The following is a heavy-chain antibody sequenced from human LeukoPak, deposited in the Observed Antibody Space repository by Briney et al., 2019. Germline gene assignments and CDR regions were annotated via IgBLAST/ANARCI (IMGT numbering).Heavy chain of an antibody. CDR2: MNPNSGNT. CDR3: ARGHVLLWFGELLRASNWFDP. Sequence: ASVKVSCKASGYTFPSYDINWVRQATGQGLEWMGWMNPNSGNTGYAQKFQGRVTMTRNTSISTAYMELSSLRSEDTAVYYCARGHVLLWFGELLRASNWFDPWGQGTLVTVSS. V-gene: IGHV1-8*01. J-gene: IGHJ5*02. D-gene: IGHD3-10*01. CDR1: GYTFPSYD.